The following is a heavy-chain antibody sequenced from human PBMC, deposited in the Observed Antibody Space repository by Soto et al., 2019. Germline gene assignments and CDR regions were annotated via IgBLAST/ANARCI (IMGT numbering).Heavy chain of an antibody. CDR2: ISSSSSTI. CDR3: AREYDFWSGYYQYYYYGMDV. Sequence: GGSLRLSCAASGFTFSSYSMNWVRQAPGKGLEWVSYISSSSSTIYYADSVKGRFTISRDNAKNSLYLQMNSLRDEDTAVYYCAREYDFWSGYYQYYYYGMDVWGQGTTVTVSS. J-gene: IGHJ6*02. V-gene: IGHV3-48*02. D-gene: IGHD3-3*01. CDR1: GFTFSSYS.